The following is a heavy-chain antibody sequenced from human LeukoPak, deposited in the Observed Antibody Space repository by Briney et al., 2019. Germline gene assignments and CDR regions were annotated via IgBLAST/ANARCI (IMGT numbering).Heavy chain of an antibody. Sequence: ASVKVSCKASGFTFTSYDINWVRQATGQGLEWMGWMNPNSGNTGYAQKFQGRVTMTRNTSISTAYMELSSLRSEDTAVYYCARVGEGTMVRGVIITTLYGMDVWGQGTTVTVSS. D-gene: IGHD3-10*01. CDR1: GFTFTSYD. CDR3: ARVGEGTMVRGVIITTLYGMDV. CDR2: MNPNSGNT. V-gene: IGHV1-8*01. J-gene: IGHJ6*02.